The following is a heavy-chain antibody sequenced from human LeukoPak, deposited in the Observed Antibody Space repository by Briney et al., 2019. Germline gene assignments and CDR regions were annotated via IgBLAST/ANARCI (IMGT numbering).Heavy chain of an antibody. D-gene: IGHD4-17*01. CDR3: ARSTVTPGY. CDR2: ISSASSGTI. J-gene: IGHJ4*02. CDR1: GFTLSSYS. Sequence: GGSLRLSCAASGFTLSSYSMNWVRQAPGKGLEWVSYISSASSGTIFYADSVKGRFTISRDNAKNSLHLQMNSLRDEDTAVYYCARSTVTPGYWGQGTLVTVSS. V-gene: IGHV3-48*02.